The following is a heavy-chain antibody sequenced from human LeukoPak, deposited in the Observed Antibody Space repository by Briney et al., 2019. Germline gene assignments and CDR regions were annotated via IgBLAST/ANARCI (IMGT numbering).Heavy chain of an antibody. CDR1: GVSISSYY. CDR2: IYTSGST. J-gene: IGHJ6*02. V-gene: IGHV4-4*07. CDR3: ARGPQLDYGDYERYYYYYGMDV. D-gene: IGHD4-17*01. Sequence: SETLSLTGTVSGVSISSYYWSWIRQPAGKGLEWIGRIYTSGSTHYNPSLKSRATMSVDTSKNQFSLKLSSVTAADTAVYYCARGPQLDYGDYERYYYYYGMDVWGQGTTVTVSS.